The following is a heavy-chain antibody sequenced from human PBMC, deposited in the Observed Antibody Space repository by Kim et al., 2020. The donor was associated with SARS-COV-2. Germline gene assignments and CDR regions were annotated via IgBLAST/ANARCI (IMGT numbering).Heavy chain of an antibody. CDR2: INHSGST. CDR3: ARGQARTPKFDY. Sequence: SETLSLTCAVYGGSFSGYYWSWIRQPPGKGLEWIGEINHSGSTNYNPSLKSRVTISVDTSKNQFSLKLSSVTAADTAVYYCARGQARTPKFDYWGQGTLV. J-gene: IGHJ4*02. V-gene: IGHV4-34*01. CDR1: GGSFSGYY.